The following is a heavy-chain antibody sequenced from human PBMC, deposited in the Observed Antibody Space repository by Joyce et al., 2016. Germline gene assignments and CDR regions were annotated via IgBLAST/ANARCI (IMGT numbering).Heavy chain of an antibody. CDR1: GFTVSNNY. J-gene: IGHJ4*02. CDR2: MYSGGDT. CDR3: ARVPGFH. Sequence: EVQLVESGGGLIQPGGSLRLSCAASGFTVSNNYRTWVRQAPGKGLEWVSFMYSGGDTYYADSVKGRFTISRDKNTLYLQMNSLRVEDTAVYYCARVPGFHWGQGTLVTVSS. V-gene: IGHV3-53*01.